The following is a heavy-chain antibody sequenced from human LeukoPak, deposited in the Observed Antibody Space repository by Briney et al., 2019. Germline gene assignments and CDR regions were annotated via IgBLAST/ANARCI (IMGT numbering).Heavy chain of an antibody. CDR1: GGSFSGYY. CDR2: INHSGST. Sequence: SETLSLTCAVYGGSFSGYYWSWIRQPPGKGLEWIGEINHSGSTNYNPSLKSRVTISVDTSKNQFSLKLSSVTAADTAVYYCARGRRYSSSWFDYWGQGTLVTVSS. CDR3: ARGRRYSSSWFDY. D-gene: IGHD6-13*01. V-gene: IGHV4-34*01. J-gene: IGHJ5*01.